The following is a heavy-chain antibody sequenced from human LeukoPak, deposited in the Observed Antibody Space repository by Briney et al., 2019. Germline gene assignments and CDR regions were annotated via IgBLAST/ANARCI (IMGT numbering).Heavy chain of an antibody. CDR2: ISAYSGNT. CDR1: GYTFTSNG. D-gene: IGHD3-9*01. V-gene: IGHV1-18*01. J-gene: IGHJ4*02. Sequence: ASVKVSCKASGYTFTSNGISWVRQAPGQGLEWMGWISAYSGNTNYEQKLQGRVTMTTDTSTSTAYMELRSLRSDDTAVYYCARMYYDILTGYSYFDYWGQGTLVTVSS. CDR3: ARMYYDILTGYSYFDY.